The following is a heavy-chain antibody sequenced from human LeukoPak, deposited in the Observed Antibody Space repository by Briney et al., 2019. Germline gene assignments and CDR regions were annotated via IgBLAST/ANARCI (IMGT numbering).Heavy chain of an antibody. V-gene: IGHV4-4*02. Sequence: SGTLSLTCAVSGGSISSSNWWSWVRQPPGKGLEWIGEIYHSGSTNYNPSLKSRVTISVDKSKNQFSLRVTSVTAADTAVYFCARGGIRGGIDNWFDPWGQGTLVTVSS. D-gene: IGHD3-10*01. CDR3: ARGGIRGGIDNWFDP. CDR2: IYHSGST. J-gene: IGHJ5*02. CDR1: GGSISSSNW.